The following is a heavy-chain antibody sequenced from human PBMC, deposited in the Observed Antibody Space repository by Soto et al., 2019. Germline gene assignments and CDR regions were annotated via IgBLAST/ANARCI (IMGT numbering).Heavy chain of an antibody. D-gene: IGHD2-8*01. Sequence: GSLRLSCAASGFTFSDYWMHWVRQAPGKGLVWVSRINGDGTSTSYADSVKGRFTISRDNAKNTLFLQMNNLRAEDTATYFCARLMFFDYWGQGA. CDR1: GFTFSDYW. J-gene: IGHJ4*02. V-gene: IGHV3-74*01. CDR2: INGDGTST. CDR3: ARLMFFDY.